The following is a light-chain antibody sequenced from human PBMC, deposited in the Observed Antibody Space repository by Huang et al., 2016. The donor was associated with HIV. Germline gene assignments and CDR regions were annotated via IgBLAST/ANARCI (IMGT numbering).Light chain of an antibody. CDR2: DAS. V-gene: IGKV3-11*01. CDR1: QSIGSY. CDR3: QQRNNWPPWT. J-gene: IGKJ1*01. Sequence: EIVLTQSPATLSLSPGEGATLSCRASQSIGSYLAWYQQRPGEAPRLLIYDASVRATGIPARFNGRGSGTDFTLTISSLEPEDFAFYYCQQRNNWPPWTFGQGTKVELK.